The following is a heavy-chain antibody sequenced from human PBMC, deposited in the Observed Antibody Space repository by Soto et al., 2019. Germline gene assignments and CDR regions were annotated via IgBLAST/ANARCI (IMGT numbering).Heavy chain of an antibody. CDR3: ARDQSHEQVDY. Sequence: GASVNVSCKASGYTFTSYCISWVRQAPGQGREWMGMISPCDGNTNYAQKFQGRVTMTRDTSTSTVYMELSSLRSEDTAVYYCARDQSHEQVDYWGQGTLVTVSS. J-gene: IGHJ4*02. CDR2: ISPCDGNT. CDR1: GYTFTSYC. V-gene: IGHV1-18*01.